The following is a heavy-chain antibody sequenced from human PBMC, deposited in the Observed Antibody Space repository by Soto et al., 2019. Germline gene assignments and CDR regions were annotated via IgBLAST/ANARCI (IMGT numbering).Heavy chain of an antibody. J-gene: IGHJ6*02. CDR3: ARDYGDYGYYYYGMDV. D-gene: IGHD4-17*01. CDR2: IWYDGSNK. CDR1: QFTFSSYG. V-gene: IGHV3-33*01. Sequence: QVQLVESGGGVVQPGRSLRLSCAASQFTFSSYGEQWVRQAPGKGLEWVAVIWYDGSNKYYADSVKGRFTISRDNSKNTLYLQMNSLRAEDTAEYYCARDYGDYGYYYYGMDVWGQGTTVTVSS.